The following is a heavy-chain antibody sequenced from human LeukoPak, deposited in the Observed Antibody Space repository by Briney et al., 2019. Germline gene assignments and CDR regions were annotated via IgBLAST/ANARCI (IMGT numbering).Heavy chain of an antibody. Sequence: GASVTVSCQASGGTFSSFAINWVRQAPGQGLEWMGRIVPILGLTNYAEKFQGGVTITADKSTSTAYMELSSLRPEDTAVYYCARSTGGVDGYIFDNWGQGTLVTVSS. CDR3: ARSTGGVDGYIFDN. D-gene: IGHD5-24*01. CDR2: IVPILGLT. CDR1: GGTFSSFA. J-gene: IGHJ4*02. V-gene: IGHV1-69*04.